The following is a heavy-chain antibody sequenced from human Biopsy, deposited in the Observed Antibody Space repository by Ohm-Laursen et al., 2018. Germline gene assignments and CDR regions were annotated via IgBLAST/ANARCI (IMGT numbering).Heavy chain of an antibody. CDR2: IDPNSDDT. D-gene: IGHD4/OR15-4a*01. J-gene: IGHJ3*01. CDR3: ARASAYGVFDV. Sequence: ASVKVSCKAPGYTFTGHSCHWVRQAPGQRLEWVGRIDPNSDDTKYAQKFQGRIAMTTDTSITTAYLEVSSLTSDDAAVYFCARASAYGVFDVWGQGTIVTVSS. CDR1: GYTFTGHS. V-gene: IGHV1-2*06.